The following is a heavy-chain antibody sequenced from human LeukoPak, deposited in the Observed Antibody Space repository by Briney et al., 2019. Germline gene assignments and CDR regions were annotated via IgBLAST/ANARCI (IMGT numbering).Heavy chain of an antibody. CDR3: AKQAYCGGDCLYYFDY. CDR2: LSGSGGST. J-gene: IGHJ4*02. D-gene: IGHD2-21*02. CDR1: GFTFSSYA. V-gene: IGHV3-23*01. Sequence: GGSLRLSCAAFGFTFSSYAMSWVRQAPGKGLEWVSTLSGSGGSTYYADFVKGRFIISRDNSKNMLYLQMNSLRAEDTAVYFCAKQAYCGGDCLYYFDYWGQGTLVTVSS.